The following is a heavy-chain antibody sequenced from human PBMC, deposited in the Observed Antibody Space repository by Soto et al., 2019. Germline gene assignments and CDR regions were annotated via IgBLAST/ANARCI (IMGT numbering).Heavy chain of an antibody. CDR2: ISYDGSNK. CDR1: GFTFSSYA. Sequence: VGALRLSSAASGFTFSSYAMHWVRQAPGKGLEWVAVISYDGSNKYYADSVKGRFTISRDNSKNTLYLQMNSLRAEDTAVYYCARDLNVLLWFGELWYWGQGTLVTVSS. V-gene: IGHV3-30-3*01. D-gene: IGHD3-10*01. J-gene: IGHJ4*02. CDR3: ARDLNVLLWFGELWY.